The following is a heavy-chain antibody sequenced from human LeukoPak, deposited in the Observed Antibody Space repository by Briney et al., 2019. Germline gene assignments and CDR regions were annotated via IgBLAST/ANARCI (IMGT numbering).Heavy chain of an antibody. V-gene: IGHV3-33*06. D-gene: IGHD3-10*01. CDR2: IWYDGSKK. Sequence: GGSLRLSCEASGFTFSNYAIHWVRQAPGKGLEWVAVIWYDGSKKFYEDSAKGRFIISRDNSKNMVYLQMNSLRVDDTAVYYCAKDFGEFDYFDYWGQGTLVIVSS. J-gene: IGHJ4*02. CDR1: GFTFSNYA. CDR3: AKDFGEFDYFDY.